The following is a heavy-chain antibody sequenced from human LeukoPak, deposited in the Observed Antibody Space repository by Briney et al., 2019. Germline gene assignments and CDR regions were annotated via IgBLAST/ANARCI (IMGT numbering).Heavy chain of an antibody. V-gene: IGHV4-30-2*01. CDR2: INHSGST. CDR1: GGSISSGGYY. J-gene: IGHJ4*02. Sequence: PSQTLSLTCTVSGGSISSGGYYWSWIRQPPGKGLEWTGEINHSGSTNYNPSLKSRVTISVDTSKNQFSLKLSSVTAADTAVYYCASREVSHQYDYWGQGTLVTVSS. CDR3: ASREVSHQYDY. D-gene: IGHD1-26*01.